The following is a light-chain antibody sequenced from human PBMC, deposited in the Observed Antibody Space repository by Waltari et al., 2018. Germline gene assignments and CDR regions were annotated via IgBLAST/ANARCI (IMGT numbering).Light chain of an antibody. Sequence: SSELTQDPGVSVAWGQTVRITCQGDNLRLHYASSCRQKPGQAPVLLNYGKNNRPSGIPDRFSASSSGETSSLTITGAQAEDEADYYCTSRDINGNVLFGGGTKLTVL. V-gene: IGLV3-19*01. CDR1: NLRLHY. CDR2: GKN. CDR3: TSRDINGNVL. J-gene: IGLJ3*02.